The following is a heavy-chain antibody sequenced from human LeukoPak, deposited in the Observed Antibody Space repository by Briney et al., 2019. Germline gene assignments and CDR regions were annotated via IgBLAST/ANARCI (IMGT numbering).Heavy chain of an antibody. J-gene: IGHJ4*02. D-gene: IGHD5-24*01. V-gene: IGHV4-30-2*05. Sequence: PSETLSLTCAVSGGSISSGGYSWSWIRQPPGKGLEWIGYIYHSGSTYYNPSLKSRVTISVDTSKNQFSLKLSSVTAADTAVYYCARDWEMATRFDYWGQGTLVTVSS. CDR3: ARDWEMATRFDY. CDR1: GGSISSGGYS. CDR2: IYHSGST.